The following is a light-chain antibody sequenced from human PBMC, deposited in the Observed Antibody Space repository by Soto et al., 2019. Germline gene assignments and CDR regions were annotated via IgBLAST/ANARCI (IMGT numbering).Light chain of an antibody. J-gene: IGKJ5*01. CDR3: QQRGEWPPGAT. V-gene: IGKV3-11*01. Sequence: IVLTHSPGTLSLSPGEAATLSSMASQSVSSNLVWYQHKPGQAPRLLIYDASNRATGIPARFSGSGSGTDFTLTISSLEPEDFAVYYCQQRGEWPPGATFGQGTLLEIK. CDR1: QSVSSN. CDR2: DAS.